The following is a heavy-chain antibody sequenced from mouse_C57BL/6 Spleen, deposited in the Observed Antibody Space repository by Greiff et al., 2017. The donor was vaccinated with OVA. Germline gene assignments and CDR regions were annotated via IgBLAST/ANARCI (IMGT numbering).Heavy chain of an antibody. Sequence: VMLVESGPGLVQPSQSLSITCTVSGFSLTSYGVHWVRQSPGQGLEWLGVIWRGGGTDYNAAFISRLSISKDNSKSQVFFKMNSLQADDTAIYYWARDFYDRAYFDYWGQGTTLTVSS. D-gene: IGHD2-12*01. CDR3: ARDFYDRAYFDY. CDR1: GFSLTSYG. V-gene: IGHV2-2*01. J-gene: IGHJ2*01. CDR2: IWRGGGT.